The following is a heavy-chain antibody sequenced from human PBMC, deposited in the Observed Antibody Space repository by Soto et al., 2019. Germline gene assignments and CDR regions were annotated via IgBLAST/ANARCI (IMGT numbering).Heavy chain of an antibody. V-gene: IGHV3-20*04. CDR2: INWNGGRT. Sequence: PGGSLRLSCAASGFTFGVYGMSWVRQVPGKGLEWVSGINWNGGRTGYGDSVKGRFTISRDSAKDSLYLQMNSLRAEDTALYYCAINSSSSFDYWGQGT. CDR3: AINSSSSFDY. J-gene: IGHJ4*02. CDR1: GFTFGVYG. D-gene: IGHD6-6*01.